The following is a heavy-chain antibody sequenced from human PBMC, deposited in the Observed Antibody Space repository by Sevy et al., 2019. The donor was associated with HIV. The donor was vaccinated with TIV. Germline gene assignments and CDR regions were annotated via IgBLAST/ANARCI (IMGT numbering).Heavy chain of an antibody. Sequence: GGSLRLSCAASGFTFSDYGMHWVRQAPGKGLEWVAVIWSDGSNKYYGDSVKGRFTISRDSSKNTLFLQMNSLRAEDTAVYYCAKMRKMDYSLTYYYDSSGYYGAFDIWGQGTMVTVSS. CDR1: GFTFSDYG. J-gene: IGHJ3*02. D-gene: IGHD3-22*01. V-gene: IGHV3-33*06. CDR2: IWSDGSNK. CDR3: AKMRKMDYSLTYYYDSSGYYGAFDI.